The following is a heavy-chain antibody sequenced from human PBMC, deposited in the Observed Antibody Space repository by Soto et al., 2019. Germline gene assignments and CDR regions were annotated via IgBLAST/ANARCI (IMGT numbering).Heavy chain of an antibody. CDR2: INHSGST. CDR3: ARATSTYYDFWSGYYDYYYMDV. CDR1: GGSFSGYY. Sequence: PSETLSLTCAVYGGSFSGYYWSWIRQPPGKGLEWIGEINHSGSTNYNPSLKSRVTISVDTSKNQFSLKLSSVAAADTAVYYCARATSTYYDFWSGYYDYYYMDVWGKGTTVTVSS. J-gene: IGHJ6*03. D-gene: IGHD3-3*01. V-gene: IGHV4-34*01.